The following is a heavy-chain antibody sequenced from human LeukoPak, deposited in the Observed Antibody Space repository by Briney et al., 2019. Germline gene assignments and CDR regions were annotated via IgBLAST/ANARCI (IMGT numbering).Heavy chain of an antibody. Sequence: GGSLRLSCAGSGFSFSSYGMRWVRQAPGKGLEWVSYISSSGSTIYYADSVKGRFTISRNNAKNSLYLQMNSLTAEDTAVYYCAELGITMVGGVWGKGTTVTISS. CDR3: AELGITMVGGV. V-gene: IGHV3-48*04. CDR2: ISSSGSTI. CDR1: GFSFSSYG. D-gene: IGHD3-10*02. J-gene: IGHJ6*04.